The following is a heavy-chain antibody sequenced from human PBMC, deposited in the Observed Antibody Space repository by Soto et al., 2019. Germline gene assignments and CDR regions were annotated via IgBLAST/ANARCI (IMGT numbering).Heavy chain of an antibody. V-gene: IGHV3-23*01. CDR1: GFSFSNYA. D-gene: IGHD3-16*01. CDR2: ISGSVGRS. J-gene: IGHJ4*02. Sequence: VQLLDSGGGLDQPGVSLRPSCPTSGFSFSNYAMTWARQGHGTGLDLVSGISGSVGRSYYPDSVKGGFTISRENSKSTLYLQVNSLRAEDTAVYYCAKAYFVWSSEQPYYFDYWGQATLVTVSS. CDR3: AKAYFVWSSEQPYYFDY.